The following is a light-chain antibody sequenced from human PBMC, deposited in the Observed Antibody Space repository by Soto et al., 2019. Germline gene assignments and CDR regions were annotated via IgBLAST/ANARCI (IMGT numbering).Light chain of an antibody. Sequence: REMTQSPATLSVSPGERAALSCWASQSVSSNLAWYQQKPGQAPRLLIYGASTRATGIPARFSGSGSGTEFTLTISSLQSEDFAVYYCQQYNNWPRTFGQGTKVDIK. CDR1: QSVSSN. J-gene: IGKJ1*01. CDR3: QQYNNWPRT. V-gene: IGKV3-15*01. CDR2: GAS.